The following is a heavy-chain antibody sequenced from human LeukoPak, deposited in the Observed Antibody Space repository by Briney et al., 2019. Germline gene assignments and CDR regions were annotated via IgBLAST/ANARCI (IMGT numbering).Heavy chain of an antibody. Sequence: GESLRISCKGSGYGFTTFWISWVRQMPGKGLEWMGMIDPSDSNTNYSPSFQGHVTISADRSISTAFLQWSSLKASDSAMYYCARHFYDTYPSDYWGQGTLVTVAS. CDR2: IDPSDSNT. CDR3: ARHFYDTYPSDY. D-gene: IGHD3-22*01. V-gene: IGHV5-10-1*01. J-gene: IGHJ4*02. CDR1: GYGFTTFW.